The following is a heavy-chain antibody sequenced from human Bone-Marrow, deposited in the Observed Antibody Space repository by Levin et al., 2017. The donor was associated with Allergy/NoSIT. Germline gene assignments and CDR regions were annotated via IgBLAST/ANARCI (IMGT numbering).Heavy chain of an antibody. CDR3: ARDELGIAAAGADY. Sequence: ASVKVSCKASGGTFSSYAISWVRQAPGQGLEWMGRIIPILGIANYAQKFQGRVTITADKSTSTAYMELSSLRSEDTAVYYCARDELGIAAAGADYWGQGTLVTVSS. V-gene: IGHV1-69*04. CDR2: IIPILGIA. J-gene: IGHJ4*02. D-gene: IGHD6-13*01. CDR1: GGTFSSYA.